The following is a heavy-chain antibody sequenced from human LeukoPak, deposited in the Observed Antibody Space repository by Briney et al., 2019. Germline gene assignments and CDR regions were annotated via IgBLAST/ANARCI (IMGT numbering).Heavy chain of an antibody. J-gene: IGHJ4*02. V-gene: IGHV3-21*01. CDR1: GFTFISYT. D-gene: IGHD3-9*01. Sequence: PGGSLRLSCAASGFTFISYTMKWVRQAPGKGLEWVSSIGAISSYVYYSDSVKGRFTISRDDSKNSLYLQMNSLRAEDTAVYYCARTYYDILTGYNPYFDYWGQGILVTVSS. CDR3: ARTYYDILTGYNPYFDY. CDR2: IGAISSYV.